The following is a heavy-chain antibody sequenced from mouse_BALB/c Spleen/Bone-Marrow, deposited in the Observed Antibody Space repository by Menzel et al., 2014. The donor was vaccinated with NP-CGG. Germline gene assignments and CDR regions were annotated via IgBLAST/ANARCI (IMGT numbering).Heavy chain of an antibody. D-gene: IGHD2-1*01. J-gene: IGHJ3*01. CDR1: GYTSTSYW. CDR3: TTGGNDWFAY. V-gene: IGHV1-7*01. Sequence: QVHVKQSGPELAKPGASVKMSCRASGYTSTSYWMNWVKQRPVQGLEWIGYINPTSGYTEYNQKFKDKATLTTDKSSSTAYMQLSSLTSEDSAVYYCTTGGNDWFAYWGQGTLVTVSA. CDR2: INPTSGYT.